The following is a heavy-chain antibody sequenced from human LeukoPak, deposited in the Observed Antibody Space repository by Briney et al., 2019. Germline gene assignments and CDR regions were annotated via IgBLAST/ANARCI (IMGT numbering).Heavy chain of an antibody. V-gene: IGHV1-18*01. CDR1: GYTFTSYG. J-gene: IGHJ4*02. CDR3: ARGSGVVGATDY. CDR2: ISAYNGNT. Sequence: ASVKVSCKASGYTFTSYGISWVRQAPGQGLEWMGWISAYNGNTNYAQKLQGRVTMTRNTSISTAYMELSSLRSDDTAVYYCARGSGVVGATDYWGQGTLVTVSS. D-gene: IGHD1-26*01.